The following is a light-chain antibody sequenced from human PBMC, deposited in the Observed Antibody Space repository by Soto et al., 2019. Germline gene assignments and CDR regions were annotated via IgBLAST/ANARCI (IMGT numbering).Light chain of an antibody. V-gene: IGKV3-15*01. Sequence: EIVMTQSPATLSVSPGERATLSCRASQSVSSNLAWYQQQPGQAPRLLIYGASTRATGITARFSGSGSATEFTLTISSMQSEDFAVYYCQQYNNWPPFTFGQGTKLEIK. J-gene: IGKJ2*01. CDR1: QSVSSN. CDR3: QQYNNWPPFT. CDR2: GAS.